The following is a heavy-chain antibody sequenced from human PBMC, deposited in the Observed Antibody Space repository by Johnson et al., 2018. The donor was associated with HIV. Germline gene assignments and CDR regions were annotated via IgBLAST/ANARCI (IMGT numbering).Heavy chain of an antibody. CDR2: IKSETDGGTT. CDR3: STGDLVGVVGAMLLPLHDAFDI. D-gene: IGHD2-15*01. Sequence: VQLVESGGGLVQPGGSLRLSCEASGFSFSNAWMNWVRQAPGKGLEWVGRIKSETDGGTTDYATPVKGRFTISRDDAKNMLCLQMNSLKTEDTALYYCSTGDLVGVVGAMLLPLHDAFDIWGQGTMVTVSS. J-gene: IGHJ3*02. CDR1: GFSFSNAW. V-gene: IGHV3-15*01.